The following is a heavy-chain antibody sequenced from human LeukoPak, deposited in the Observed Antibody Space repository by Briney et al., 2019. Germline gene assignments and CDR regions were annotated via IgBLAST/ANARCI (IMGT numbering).Heavy chain of an antibody. V-gene: IGHV4-4*07. Sequence: PSETLSLTCTVSGGSISSYYWSWIRQPAGKGLEGIGRIYTTGSTNYNPSLKRRVTISVDTSNNQFSLKLNSVTAADTAVYYCARDAGFYYYMDVWGKGTTVTVSS. J-gene: IGHJ6*03. CDR3: ARDAGFYYYMDV. CDR2: IYTTGST. CDR1: GGSISSYY.